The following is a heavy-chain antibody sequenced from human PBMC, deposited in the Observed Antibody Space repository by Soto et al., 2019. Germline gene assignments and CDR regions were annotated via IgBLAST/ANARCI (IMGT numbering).Heavy chain of an antibody. V-gene: IGHV3-23*01. CDR3: AIRFGQWLVHKQYYFAY. J-gene: IGHJ4*02. D-gene: IGHD6-19*01. CDR1: GFTFSSYA. Sequence: GGSLRLSCAASGFTFSSYAMSWVRQAPGKGLEWVSAISGSGGSTYYADSVKGRFTISRDNSKNTLYLQMNSLRAEDTAVYYCAIRFGQWLVHKQYYFAYWGQGTLVTVSS. CDR2: ISGSGGST.